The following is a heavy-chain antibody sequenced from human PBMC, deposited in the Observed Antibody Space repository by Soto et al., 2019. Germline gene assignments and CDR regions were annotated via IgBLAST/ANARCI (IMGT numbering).Heavy chain of an antibody. CDR1: GFTFSGYG. CDR3: ARPGYCSGGSCYFFQH. J-gene: IGHJ1*01. Sequence: PGGSLRLSCAASGFTFSGYGMHWVRQAPGKGLKWVAVIWYDGINKYYADSVKGRFSISRDNAKNTLYLQMNSLRAEDTAVYYCARPGYCSGGSCYFFQHWGQGTLVTVSS. V-gene: IGHV3-33*01. D-gene: IGHD2-15*01. CDR2: IWYDGINK.